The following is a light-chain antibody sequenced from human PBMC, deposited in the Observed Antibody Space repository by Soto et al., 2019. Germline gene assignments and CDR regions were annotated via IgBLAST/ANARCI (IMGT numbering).Light chain of an antibody. J-gene: IGKJ2*01. CDR2: GAS. CDR1: QSIDSSY. CDR3: QQYGTSALYT. Sequence: EIVLTQSPGTLSLSPGERATLSCRASQSIDSSYLAWYHQKPGLPPRLLIYGASSRATGIPDRFSGSGSGTDFTLTISRLETEDFAVYYCQQYGTSALYTFGQGTKLEIK. V-gene: IGKV3-20*01.